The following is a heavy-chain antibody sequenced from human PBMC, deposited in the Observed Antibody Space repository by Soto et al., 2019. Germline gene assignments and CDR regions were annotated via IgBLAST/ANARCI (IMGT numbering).Heavy chain of an antibody. CDR2: IKFAPSAT. J-gene: IGHJ4*01. V-gene: IGHV3-7*01. Sequence: CLRLPWAPCRLTFGTGWISWVRQSPGKGLEWLATIKFAPSATKYGTSVKGRFTVSRDNARDSLYMQMARLRADDKAVSYCARDSGYGSGASVNHYLDYWGNGPMVTVSS. CDR1: RLTFGTGW. D-gene: IGHD3-10*01. CDR3: ARDSGYGSGASVNHYLDY.